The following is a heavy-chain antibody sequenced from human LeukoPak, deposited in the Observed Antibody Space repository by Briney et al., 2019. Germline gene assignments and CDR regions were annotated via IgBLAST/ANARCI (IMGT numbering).Heavy chain of an antibody. Sequence: SVNVSCTASGGTFSSYAISWVRQAPGQGLEWMGGIIPIFGTANYAQKFQGRVTITADESTSTAYMELSSLRSEDTAVYYCARDGPNTSPVGDYWGQGTLVTVSS. CDR3: ARDGPNTSPVGDY. J-gene: IGHJ4*02. D-gene: IGHD4-23*01. V-gene: IGHV1-69*13. CDR1: GGTFSSYA. CDR2: IIPIFGTA.